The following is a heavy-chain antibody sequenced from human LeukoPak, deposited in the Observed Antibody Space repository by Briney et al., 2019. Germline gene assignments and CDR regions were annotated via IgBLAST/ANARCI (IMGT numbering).Heavy chain of an antibody. J-gene: IGHJ4*02. D-gene: IGHD3-3*01. V-gene: IGHV5-51*01. CDR3: ARHIERYFWSGYDY. CDR1: GYTFSNYW. Sequence: GESLKISCKGSGYTFSNYWIGWVRQMPGKGLGWMGIIYPGDSDTRYSPSFQVQVTISAEKSISTAYLQWSSLKASDTAMYYCARHIERYFWSGYDYWGQGTLVTVSS. CDR2: IYPGDSDT.